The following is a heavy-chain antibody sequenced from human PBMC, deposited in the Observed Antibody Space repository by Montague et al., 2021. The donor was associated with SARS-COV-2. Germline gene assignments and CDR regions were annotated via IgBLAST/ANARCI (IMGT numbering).Heavy chain of an antibody. CDR1: GFSLSTSGMC. J-gene: IGHJ4*02. Sequence: PALVKPTQTLTLTCTFSGFSLSTSGMCVSWIRQPPGKALEWLAHIYWDDDKYYSTSLKTRLTIPKDTSKIQVVLTMTNMDPVDTATYYCARTHYDILAGYYFAFDYGGQGTLVTVSS. CDR2: IYWDDDK. D-gene: IGHD3-9*01. CDR3: ARTHYDILAGYYFAFDY. V-gene: IGHV2-70*01.